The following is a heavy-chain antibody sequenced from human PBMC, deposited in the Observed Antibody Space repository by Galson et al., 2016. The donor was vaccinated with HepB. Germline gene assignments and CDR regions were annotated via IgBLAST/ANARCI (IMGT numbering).Heavy chain of an antibody. Sequence: QCGAEVKKPGETLKISCQGSGNTFTTYWIGWVRHMPGKGLEWMGIINPSDSDIRYNPSFEGQVTISADKSISTAYLQWTSLKASDTAIYYRARRAYYGAFEGFYVWGQGTVVTVS. J-gene: IGHJ3*01. CDR1: GNTFTTYW. CDR3: ARRAYYGAFEGFYV. CDR2: INPSDSDI. V-gene: IGHV5-51*01. D-gene: IGHD4-17*01.